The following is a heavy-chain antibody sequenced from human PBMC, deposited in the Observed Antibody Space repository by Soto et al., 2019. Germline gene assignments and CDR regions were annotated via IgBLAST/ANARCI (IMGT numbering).Heavy chain of an antibody. Sequence: VQMVESGGGVVQPGKSLRLSCETSGFTFKFYGMHWVRQAPGKGLECVAVISHDGNTHYYADSVKGRFTISRDNSKNTLYLLMNSLRLDYSSTSCCSNDRGGDWPDHRCYFGADYWGQGALVTVSS. CDR3: SNDRGGDWPDHRCYFGADY. J-gene: IGHJ4*02. CDR1: GFTFKFYG. V-gene: IGHV3-30*18. D-gene: IGHD2-2*01. CDR2: ISHDGNTH.